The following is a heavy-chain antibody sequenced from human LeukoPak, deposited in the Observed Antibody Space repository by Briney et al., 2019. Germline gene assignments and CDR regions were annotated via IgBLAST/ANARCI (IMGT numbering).Heavy chain of an antibody. Sequence: SQTLSLTCTVSGGSISSGDYYWSWIRQPPGKGLEWIGYIYYSGSTYYNPSLKSRVTISVDTSENQFSLKLSSVTAADTAVYYCARDSQYYYDSSGSNGMDVWGQGTTVTVSS. D-gene: IGHD3-22*01. V-gene: IGHV4-30-4*01. CDR1: GGSISSGDYY. J-gene: IGHJ6*02. CDR3: ARDSQYYYDSSGSNGMDV. CDR2: IYYSGST.